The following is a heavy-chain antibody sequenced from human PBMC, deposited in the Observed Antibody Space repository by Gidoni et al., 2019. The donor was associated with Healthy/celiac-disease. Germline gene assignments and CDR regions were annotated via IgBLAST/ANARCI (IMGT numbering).Heavy chain of an antibody. D-gene: IGHD2-15*01. CDR3: ARDRSPSSNYYYYYYMDV. Sequence: EVQLVESGGGLVKPGGSLRLSCAASGFTFSSYSMNWVRQAPGKGLEWVSSISSSSSYIYYADSVKGRFTISRDNAKNSLYLQMNSLRAEDTAVYYCARDRSPSSNYYYYYYMDVWGKGTTVTVSS. V-gene: IGHV3-21*01. CDR1: GFTFSSYS. J-gene: IGHJ6*03. CDR2: ISSSSSYI.